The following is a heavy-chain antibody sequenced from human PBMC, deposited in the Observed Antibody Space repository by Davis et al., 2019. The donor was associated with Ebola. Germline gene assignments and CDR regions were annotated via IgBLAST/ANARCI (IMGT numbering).Heavy chain of an antibody. J-gene: IGHJ3*02. CDR1: GGSLKSYY. CDR2: TYHSGST. V-gene: IGHV4-59*01. Sequence: SETLSLTCTVSGGSLKSYYWSWIRQAPGKGLEWIGHTYHSGSTNYNPSLESRVTISVDTSKNQFSLKLSSVTAADTAVYYCARVPYYYDSSGYYGLGAFDIWGQGTMVTVSS. CDR3: ARVPYYYDSSGYYGLGAFDI. D-gene: IGHD3-22*01.